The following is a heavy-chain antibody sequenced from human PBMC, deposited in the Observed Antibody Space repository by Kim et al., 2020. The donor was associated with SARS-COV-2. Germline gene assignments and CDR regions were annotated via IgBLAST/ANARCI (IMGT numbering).Heavy chain of an antibody. J-gene: IGHJ3*02. Sequence: ASVKVSCKASGYTFTSYAMNWVRQTPGQGLEWMGWINTNTGNPTYAQGFTGRFVFSLDTSVSTAYLQISSLKAEDTAVYYCARGYSNYYDSSGYYYVEAFDIWGQGTMVTVSS. D-gene: IGHD3-22*01. CDR3: ARGYSNYYDSSGYYYVEAFDI. V-gene: IGHV7-4-1*02. CDR2: INTNTGNP. CDR1: GYTFTSYA.